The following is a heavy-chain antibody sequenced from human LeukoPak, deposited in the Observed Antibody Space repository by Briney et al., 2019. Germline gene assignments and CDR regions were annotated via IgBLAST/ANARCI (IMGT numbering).Heavy chain of an antibody. CDR1: GFTFSSYA. CDR3: AKKKNWGLYAFDI. V-gene: IGHV3-23*01. J-gene: IGHJ3*02. CDR2: ISGSGGTT. Sequence: PGGSLRLSCAASGFTFSSYAMSWVRQAPGKGLEWVSAISGSGGTTYYADPVKGRFTISRDNSKNTLYLQMNSLRAEDTAVYYCAKKKNWGLYAFDIWGQGTMVTVSS. D-gene: IGHD7-27*01.